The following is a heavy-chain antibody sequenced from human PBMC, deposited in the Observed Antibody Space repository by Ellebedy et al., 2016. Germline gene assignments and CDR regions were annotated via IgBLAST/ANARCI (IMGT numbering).Heavy chain of an antibody. CDR1: GFTFDDYA. J-gene: IGHJ5*02. D-gene: IGHD6-13*01. CDR2: ISWNSGSI. V-gene: IGHV3-9*01. CDR3: AKRYGRLRWGSWSPFDP. Sequence: GGSLRLSXAASGFTFDDYAMHWVRQAPGKGLEWVSGISWNSGSIGYADSVKGRFTISRDNAKNSLYLQMNSLRAEDTAVYYCAKRYGRLRWGSWSPFDPWGQGTLVTVSS.